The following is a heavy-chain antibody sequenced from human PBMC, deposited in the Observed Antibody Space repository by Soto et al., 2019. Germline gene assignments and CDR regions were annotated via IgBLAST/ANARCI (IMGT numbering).Heavy chain of an antibody. V-gene: IGHV3-23*01. Sequence: VGSLRLSCAASGFTFSSYAMSWVRQAPGKGLEWVSAISGSGGSTHYADSVKGRFTISRDNSKNTLYLQMNSLRAEDTAVYYCAKIGEDYYDSSGPLDYWGQGTLVTVSS. J-gene: IGHJ4*02. CDR3: AKIGEDYYDSSGPLDY. CDR1: GFTFSSYA. D-gene: IGHD3-22*01. CDR2: ISGSGGST.